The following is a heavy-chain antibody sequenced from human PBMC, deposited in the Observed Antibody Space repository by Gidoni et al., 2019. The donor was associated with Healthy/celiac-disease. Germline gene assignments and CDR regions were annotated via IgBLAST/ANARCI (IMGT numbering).Heavy chain of an antibody. J-gene: IGHJ4*02. V-gene: IGHV3-23*01. D-gene: IGHD5-12*01. CDR1: GFTFSSYA. Sequence: EVQLLESGGGLVPPGGALRLPCAAYGFTFSSYAMSWVRQAPGKGPEWVSAISGSGGSTYYADSVKGLFTISIDNSKNTLYLQMNSLRAEDTAVYYCAKGRYSGYDLYYFDYWGQGTLVTVSS. CDR2: ISGSGGST. CDR3: AKGRYSGYDLYYFDY.